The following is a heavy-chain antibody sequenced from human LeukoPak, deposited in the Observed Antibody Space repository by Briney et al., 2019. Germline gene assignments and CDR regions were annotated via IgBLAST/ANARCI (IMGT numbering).Heavy chain of an antibody. CDR1: GYTFTSYG. J-gene: IGHJ4*02. D-gene: IGHD6-6*01. Sequence: VASVKVSCKASGYTFTSYGISWVRQAPGQGLEWMRWISACNGNTNYAQKLQGRVTMTTDTSTSTAYMELRSLRSDDTAVYYCARLRIAARRGYYFDYWGQGTLVTVSS. CDR2: ISACNGNT. V-gene: IGHV1-18*01. CDR3: ARLRIAARRGYYFDY.